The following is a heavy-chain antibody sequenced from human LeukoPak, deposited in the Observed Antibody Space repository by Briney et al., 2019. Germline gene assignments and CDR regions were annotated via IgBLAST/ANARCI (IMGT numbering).Heavy chain of an antibody. CDR3: ARGAVGMDV. CDR2: IGTAGDT. V-gene: IGHV3-13*01. Sequence: GLEWVSAIGTAGDTYHPGSVKGRFTISRENAKNSLYLQMNSLRAGDTAVYYCARGAVGMDVWGQGTTVTVSS. J-gene: IGHJ6*02. D-gene: IGHD3-16*01.